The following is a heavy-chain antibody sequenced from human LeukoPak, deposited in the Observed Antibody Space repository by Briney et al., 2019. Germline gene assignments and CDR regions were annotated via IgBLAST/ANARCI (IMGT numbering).Heavy chain of an antibody. D-gene: IGHD3-9*01. V-gene: IGHV4-34*01. J-gene: IGHJ4*02. Sequence: SETLSLTCAVYGGSFSGYYWSWIRQPPGKGLEWIGEINHSGSTNYNPSLKSRVTISVDTSKNQFSLKLSSVTAADTAVYYCARERPSYYDILTGYYPRSLPYYFDYWGQRTLVTVSS. CDR3: ARERPSYYDILTGYYPRSLPYYFDY. CDR2: INHSGST. CDR1: GGSFSGYY.